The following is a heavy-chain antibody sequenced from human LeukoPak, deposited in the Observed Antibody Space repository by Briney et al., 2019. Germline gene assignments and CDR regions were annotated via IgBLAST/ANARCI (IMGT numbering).Heavy chain of an antibody. CDR2: ISGSGGST. CDR1: GFTFSSYA. V-gene: IGHV3-23*01. Sequence: PGGSLRLSCAASGFTFSSYAMSWVRQAPGKGLEWVSAISGSGGSTYYADSVKVRFTISRDNSKNTLYLQMNSLSAEDTAVYYCANRPGARVDYWGQGTLVTVSS. CDR3: ANRPGARVDY. D-gene: IGHD6-6*01. J-gene: IGHJ4*02.